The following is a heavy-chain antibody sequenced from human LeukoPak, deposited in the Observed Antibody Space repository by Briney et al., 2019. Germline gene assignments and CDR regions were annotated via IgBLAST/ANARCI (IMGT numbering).Heavy chain of an antibody. CDR1: GFTLSSYW. J-gene: IGHJ4*02. D-gene: IGHD5-24*01. CDR2: IKEDGTE. CDR3: AKYRLVWLPAPVFDY. Sequence: PGGSLRPSCAPSGFTLSSYWMTWVGQAPGKGLKWVASIKEDGTEYSVDSVKGRFTVSRDNAKNSLYLQVSSLRAEDTAVYYCAKYRLVWLPAPVFDYWGQGTLVTVSS. V-gene: IGHV3-7*01.